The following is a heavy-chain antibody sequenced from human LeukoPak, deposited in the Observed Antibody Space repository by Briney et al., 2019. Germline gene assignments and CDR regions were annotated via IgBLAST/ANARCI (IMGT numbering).Heavy chain of an antibody. CDR1: GYTFTGYY. D-gene: IGHD6-13*01. Sequence: ASVKVSCKASGYTFTGYYMHWVRQAPGQGLEWMGWINPNSGGPNCAQKFQGRVTMTRDTSINTAYMELSSLRFDDTAVYYCARGATAGRFSLRPTGAYYMDVWGKGTTVTVSS. CDR2: INPNSGGP. J-gene: IGHJ6*03. V-gene: IGHV1-2*02. CDR3: ARGATAGRFSLRPTGAYYMDV.